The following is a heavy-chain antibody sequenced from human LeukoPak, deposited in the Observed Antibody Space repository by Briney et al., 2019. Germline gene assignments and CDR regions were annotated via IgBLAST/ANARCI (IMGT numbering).Heavy chain of an antibody. CDR3: ARSPSCSSASCYTNY. D-gene: IGHD2-2*02. V-gene: IGHV3-21*01. CDR2: ISSSSSHI. Sequence: GGSLRLSCAASGFTFSNYGMNWVRQAPGRGLEWVASISSSSSHIYYADSVKGRFTISRYNAKNSLYLQMNSLRAEDTAVYYCARSPSCSSASCYTNYWGQGTLVTVSS. J-gene: IGHJ4*02. CDR1: GFTFSNYG.